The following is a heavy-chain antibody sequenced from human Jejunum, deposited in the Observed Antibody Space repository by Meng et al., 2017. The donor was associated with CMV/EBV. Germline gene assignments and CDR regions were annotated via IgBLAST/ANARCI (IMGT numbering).Heavy chain of an antibody. CDR1: GFTFSSYA. D-gene: IGHD2-2*01. CDR2: LSRTGDI. CDR3: ARDDAWAFDY. Sequence: QPVASGGGLAKPGGSLRLSWAASGFTFSSYAMNWVRQAPGKGLEWISYLSRTGDIAYADSVKGRFTISRDNAKNSLYLQMNSLRAEDTAVYYCARDDAWAFDYWGQGTLVTVSS. J-gene: IGHJ4*02. V-gene: IGHV3-48*03.